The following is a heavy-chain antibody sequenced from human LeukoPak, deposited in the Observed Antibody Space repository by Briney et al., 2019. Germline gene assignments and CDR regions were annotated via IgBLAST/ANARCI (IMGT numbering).Heavy chain of an antibody. D-gene: IGHD3-22*01. Sequence: GGSLRLSCAASGFTFSSYAMTWVRQAPGKGLEWVSVISGGGTSTYYADSVKGRFTISRDNFKNTLYLQMHSLRAEDTAVYYCASRAYYYDSSGYLRGTAYYFDYWGQGTLVTVSS. CDR1: GFTFSSYA. CDR2: ISGGGTST. CDR3: ASRAYYYDSSGYLRGTAYYFDY. V-gene: IGHV3-23*01. J-gene: IGHJ4*02.